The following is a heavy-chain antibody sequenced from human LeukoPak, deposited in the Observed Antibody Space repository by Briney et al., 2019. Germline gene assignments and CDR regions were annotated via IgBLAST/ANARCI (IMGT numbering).Heavy chain of an antibody. J-gene: IGHJ4*02. CDR2: IRYDGSNK. Sequence: GGSLRLPCAASGFTFSSYGMHWVRQAPGKGLEWVAFIRYDGSNKYYADSVKGRFTISRDNSKNTLYLQMNSLRAEDTAVYYCAKVGTQGVPAAISSIAARPRGYYFDYWGQGTLVTVSS. CDR1: GFTFSSYG. D-gene: IGHD6-6*01. V-gene: IGHV3-30*02. CDR3: AKVGTQGVPAAISSIAARPRGYYFDY.